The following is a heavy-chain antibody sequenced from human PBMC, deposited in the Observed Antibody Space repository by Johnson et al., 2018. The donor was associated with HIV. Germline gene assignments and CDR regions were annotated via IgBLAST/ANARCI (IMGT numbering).Heavy chain of an antibody. V-gene: IGHV3-66*04. CDR2: IYKGGSV. Sequence: EVHLVASGGGLVQPGGSLRLSCVVSGFNVSSNYMSWVRQAPGKGLEWVSVIYKGGSVYYVDSVKGRFLISRDNSKNTVFLHMNSLRAEDTAVYYCARPGVKDFWSGQDAFDIWGQGTMVTVSS. J-gene: IGHJ3*02. CDR1: GFNVSSNY. CDR3: ARPGVKDFWSGQDAFDI. D-gene: IGHD3-3*01.